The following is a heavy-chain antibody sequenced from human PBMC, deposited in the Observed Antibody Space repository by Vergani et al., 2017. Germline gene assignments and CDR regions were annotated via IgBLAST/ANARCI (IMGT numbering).Heavy chain of an antibody. CDR3: ARQFWVSQGVGAFET. Sequence: QVQLQESGAGLVKPAETLSLSCSVSGYSISRGYYWGWIRQPAGKGLEWIATVFHSGNAYYNPSLRRRVTISVETSKNQFSLRLTTLTAADTAVYYCARQFWVSQGVGAFETWGRGTEVSVSS. J-gene: IGHJ3*02. V-gene: IGHV4-38-2*02. D-gene: IGHD3-16*01. CDR2: VFHSGNA. CDR1: GYSISRGYY.